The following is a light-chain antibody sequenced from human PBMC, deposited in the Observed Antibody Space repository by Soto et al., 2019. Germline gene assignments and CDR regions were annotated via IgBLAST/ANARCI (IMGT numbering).Light chain of an antibody. CDR3: RQRCGSPLYT. Sequence: EIVLTQSPGTLSLSPGERATLFCRASQSVGNNYLAWYQQKPGQAPRLLIYGTSSRATGIPDRFSGSGSGTAFTITISSLEPDDVSVYFCRQRCGSPLYTFGQGTKLEIK. V-gene: IGKV3-20*01. CDR2: GTS. J-gene: IGKJ2*01. CDR1: QSVGNNY.